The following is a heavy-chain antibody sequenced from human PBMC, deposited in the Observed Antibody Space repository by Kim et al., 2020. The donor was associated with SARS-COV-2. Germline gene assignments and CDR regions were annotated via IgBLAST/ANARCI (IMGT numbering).Heavy chain of an antibody. CDR1: GGSFSGYY. J-gene: IGHJ4*02. V-gene: IGHV4-34*01. D-gene: IGHD5-12*01. CDR3: ARGSGRAWLRLLFDY. CDR2: INHSGST. Sequence: SETLSLTCAVYGGSFSGYYWSWIRQPPGKGLEWIGEINHSGSTNYNPSLKNRVTISVDTSKNQFSLKLSSVTAADTAVYYCARGSGRAWLRLLFDYWGQGTLVTVSS.